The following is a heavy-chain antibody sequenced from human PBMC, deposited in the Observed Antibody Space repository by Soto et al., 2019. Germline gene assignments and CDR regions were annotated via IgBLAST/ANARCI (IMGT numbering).Heavy chain of an antibody. CDR1: GFTFSSYA. CDR2: ISGSGGST. D-gene: IGHD3-3*01. CDR3: AKDPGDYDFWSGYYTNYGMDV. J-gene: IGHJ6*02. Sequence: GGSLRLSCAASGFTFSSYAMSWVRQAPGKGLEWVSAISGSGGSTYYADSVKGRFTISRDNSKNTLYLQMNSLRAEDTAVYYCAKDPGDYDFWSGYYTNYGMDVWGQGTTVTVSS. V-gene: IGHV3-23*01.